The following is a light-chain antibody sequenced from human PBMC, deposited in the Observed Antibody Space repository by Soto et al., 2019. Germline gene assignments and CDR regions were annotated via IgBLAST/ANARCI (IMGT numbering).Light chain of an antibody. V-gene: IGKV1-5*01. J-gene: IGKJ4*01. CDR3: QQYNRSPLT. CDR1: QSISSW. CDR2: EAS. Sequence: DIQMTQSPSTLSAFVGDRVTITCRANQSISSWLAWYQQKPGKAPNLLLYEASSLQSGVPSRFSGSGSGAEFTLTISSLQPDDFATYYCQQYNRSPLTFGGGTNVEIK.